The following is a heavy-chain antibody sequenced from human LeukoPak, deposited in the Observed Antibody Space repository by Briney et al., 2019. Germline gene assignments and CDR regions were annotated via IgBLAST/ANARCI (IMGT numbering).Heavy chain of an antibody. J-gene: IGHJ6*03. Sequence: GGSLRLSCAASGFTFSNYWMTWVRQAPGKGLEWVANIKQDGSEKYYVDSVKGRFTISRDNAKNSLYLQMNSLRAEDTAVYYCARVRYSSSWHYYMDVWGKGTTVTVSS. CDR2: IKQDGSEK. V-gene: IGHV3-7*01. CDR3: ARVRYSSSWHYYMDV. CDR1: GFTFSNYW. D-gene: IGHD6-13*01.